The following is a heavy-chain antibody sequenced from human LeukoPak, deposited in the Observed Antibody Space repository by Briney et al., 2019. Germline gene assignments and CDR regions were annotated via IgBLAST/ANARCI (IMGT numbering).Heavy chain of an antibody. CDR2: ISSSSSYI. V-gene: IGHV3-21*01. Sequence: GSLRLSCAASGFTFSSYSMNWVRQAPGKGLEWVSSISSSSSYIYYADSVKGRFTISRDNAKNSLYLQMNSLRAEDTAVYYCARDKSSSVATIPGYWGQGTLVTVSS. CDR1: GFTFSSYS. CDR3: ARDKSSSVATIPGY. J-gene: IGHJ4*02. D-gene: IGHD5-24*01.